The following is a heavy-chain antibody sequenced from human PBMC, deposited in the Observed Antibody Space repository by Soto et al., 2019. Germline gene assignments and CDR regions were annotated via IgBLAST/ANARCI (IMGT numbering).Heavy chain of an antibody. CDR3: ARHDGYDSSGYYDAFDI. V-gene: IGHV4-59*01. CDR2: IYYSGSS. Sequence: SETLSLTCTVSGGSISSYYWSWIRQPPGKGLEWIGNIYYSGSSNYNPALKSRVTISVDTSKNQFSLKLSSGTAADTALYYCARHDGYDSSGYYDAFDIWGQGTMVTVSS. CDR1: GGSISSYY. D-gene: IGHD3-22*01. J-gene: IGHJ3*02.